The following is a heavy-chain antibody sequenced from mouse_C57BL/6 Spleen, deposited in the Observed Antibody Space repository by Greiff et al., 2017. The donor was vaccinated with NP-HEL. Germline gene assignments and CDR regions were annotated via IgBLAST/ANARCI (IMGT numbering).Heavy chain of an antibody. J-gene: IGHJ3*01. V-gene: IGHV2-9-1*01. CDR3: ARNPNPSYWGFAY. D-gene: IGHD4-1*01. CDR1: GFSLTSYA. Sequence: QVQLKQSGPGLVAPSQSLSITCTVSGFSLTSYAISWVRQPPGKGLEWLGVIWTGGGTNYNSALKSRLSISKDNSKSQVVLKMNSLQADDTARYYCARNPNPSYWGFAYWGQGTLVTVSA. CDR2: IWTGGGT.